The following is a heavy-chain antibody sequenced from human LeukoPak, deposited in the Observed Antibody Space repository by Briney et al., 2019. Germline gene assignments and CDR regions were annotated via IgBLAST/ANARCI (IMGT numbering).Heavy chain of an antibody. CDR2: IIPIFGTA. V-gene: IGHV1-69*13. D-gene: IGHD6-13*01. CDR3: ARNSVAAAEFDWFDP. CDR1: GGTFSSYA. J-gene: IGHJ5*02. Sequence: ASVKVSCKASGGTFSSYAISWVRQAPGQGLEWMGGIIPIFGTANYAQKFQGGVTITADESTSTAYMELSSLRSEDTAVYYCARNSVAAAEFDWFDPWGQGTLVTVSS.